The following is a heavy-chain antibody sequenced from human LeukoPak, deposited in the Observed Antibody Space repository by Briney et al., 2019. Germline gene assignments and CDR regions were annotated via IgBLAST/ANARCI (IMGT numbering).Heavy chain of an antibody. J-gene: IGHJ5*02. CDR3: ARAGSRYCSSTSCYRP. V-gene: IGHV1-2*02. Sequence: ASVKVSCKASGYTFTGYYMHWVRQAPGQGLEWMGWINPNSGGTNCAQKFQGRVTMTRDTSISTAYMELSRLRSDDTAVYYCARAGSRYCSSTSCYRPWGQGTLVTVSS. CDR1: GYTFTGYY. D-gene: IGHD2-2*01. CDR2: INPNSGGT.